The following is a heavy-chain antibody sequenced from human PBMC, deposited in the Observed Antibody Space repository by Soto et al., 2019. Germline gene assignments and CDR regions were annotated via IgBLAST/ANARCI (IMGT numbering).Heavy chain of an antibody. CDR1: GGTFSKDA. J-gene: IGHJ6*02. Sequence: QVQLVQSGAEVKKPGSSVTVSCKTSGGTFSKDAINWVRQAPGQGLEWMGLLIPVFGSPIYAQKFQGRIRITADESTCTGFMDLSSLRSEDTAVYYCTRVLGYTFEPGKTRCYAMDVWGQGTTVSVSS. D-gene: IGHD5-18*01. CDR2: LIPVFGSP. CDR3: TRVLGYTFEPGKTRCYAMDV. V-gene: IGHV1-69*01.